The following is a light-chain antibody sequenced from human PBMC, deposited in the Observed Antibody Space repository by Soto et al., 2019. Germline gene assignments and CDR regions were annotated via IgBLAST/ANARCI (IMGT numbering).Light chain of an antibody. CDR2: AAS. CDR1: QTISSS. J-gene: IGKJ4*01. CDR3: QQSYSTPLT. Sequence: DIQMTQSPSSLSASVEDRVTITCRASQTISSSLNWYQQKPGKAPKLLMYAASSLQSGVPSRFSGSGSGTDFTLTISSLQPEDFATYYCQQSYSTPLTFGGGTKVEI. V-gene: IGKV1-39*01.